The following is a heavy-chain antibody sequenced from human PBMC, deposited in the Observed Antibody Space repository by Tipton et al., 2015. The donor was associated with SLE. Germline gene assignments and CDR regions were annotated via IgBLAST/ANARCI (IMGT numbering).Heavy chain of an antibody. J-gene: IGHJ4*02. CDR3: ARDLNPASADYYLDF. CDR1: GFIVRTNY. V-gene: IGHV3-66*02. CDR2: MNSDGTT. Sequence: SLRLSCAASGFIVRTNYMTWVRQAPGKGLEWVSTMNSDGTTYYADSVKGRFTVYRDNSKKTVYLQMSSLRGEDTAVYFCARDLNPASADYYLDFWGQGTLVTVSS. D-gene: IGHD6-13*01.